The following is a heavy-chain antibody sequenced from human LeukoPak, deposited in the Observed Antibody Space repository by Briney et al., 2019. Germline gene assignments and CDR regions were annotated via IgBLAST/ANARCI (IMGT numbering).Heavy chain of an antibody. J-gene: IGHJ4*02. CDR3: AKGGHDYIEVVYFGY. V-gene: IGHV3-23*01. CDR1: GFTFSIYA. Sequence: GGSLRLSCAPSGFTFSIYAMNWVRQAPGEGREWVSVVIDSRGSADYTDSVKGRFTLPRDISKKTQYLKMNRPRAEDRAIYFWAKGGHDYIEVVYFGYWGQGAPVTVAS. CDR2: VIDSRGSA. D-gene: IGHD5-12*01.